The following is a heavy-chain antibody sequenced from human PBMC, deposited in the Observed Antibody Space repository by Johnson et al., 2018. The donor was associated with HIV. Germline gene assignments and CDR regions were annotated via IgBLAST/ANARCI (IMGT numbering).Heavy chain of an antibody. D-gene: IGHD3-22*01. J-gene: IGHJ3*02. CDR3: ARGFGNSGYYYGMFGAFDI. V-gene: IGHV3-53*01. Sequence: VQLVESGGGLIQPGGSLRLSCAASGFTVSSNYMSWVRQAPGKGLEWVSVIYSGGSTYYADSVKGRFTISRDRSKNTVSLQMNSLRAEDTALYYCARGFGNSGYYYGMFGAFDIWGQGTMVTVSS. CDR2: IYSGGST. CDR1: GFTVSSNY.